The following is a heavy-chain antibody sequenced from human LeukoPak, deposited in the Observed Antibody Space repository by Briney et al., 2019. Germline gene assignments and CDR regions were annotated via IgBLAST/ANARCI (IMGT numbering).Heavy chain of an antibody. CDR2: ISGTGYNT. V-gene: IGHV3-23*01. CDR3: AKHVSGSLFYFDY. D-gene: IGHD3-10*01. J-gene: IGHJ4*02. CDR1: GSTFSRYW. Sequence: PGGSLRLSCAASGSTFSRYWMHWVRQAPGKGLEWVSGISGTGYNTYYADSVKGRFTISRDNSKNTLYLQMNSLGAEDTAVYYCAKHVSGSLFYFDYWGQRTLVTVSS.